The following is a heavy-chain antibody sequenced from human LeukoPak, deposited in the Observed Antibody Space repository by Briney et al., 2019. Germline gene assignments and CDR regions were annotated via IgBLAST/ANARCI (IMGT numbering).Heavy chain of an antibody. Sequence: SETLSLTCTVSGGSISSSSYYWGWIRQPPGKGLEWIGSIYYSGSTYNNPSLKSRVTISVDTSKNQLFLKLSSVTAADTAVYYCARGKGGTMIRGVVDYYYYMDVWGKGTTVTISS. CDR2: IYYSGST. CDR1: GGSISSSSYY. D-gene: IGHD3-10*01. J-gene: IGHJ6*03. CDR3: ARGKGGTMIRGVVDYYYYMDV. V-gene: IGHV4-39*01.